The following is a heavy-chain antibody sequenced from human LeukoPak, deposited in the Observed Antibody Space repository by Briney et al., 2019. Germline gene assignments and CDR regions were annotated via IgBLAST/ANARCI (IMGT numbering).Heavy chain of an antibody. CDR3: AREDSSSWYAYYYYYYMDV. V-gene: IGHV4-34*01. J-gene: IGHJ6*03. D-gene: IGHD6-13*01. Sequence: PSETLSLTCAVYGGSFSGYYWSWIRQPPGKGLEWIGEINHSGSTNYNPSLKSRVTISVDTSKNQFSLKLSSVTAAGTAVYYCAREDSSSWYAYYYYYYMDVWGKGTTVTVSS. CDR2: INHSGST. CDR1: GGSFSGYY.